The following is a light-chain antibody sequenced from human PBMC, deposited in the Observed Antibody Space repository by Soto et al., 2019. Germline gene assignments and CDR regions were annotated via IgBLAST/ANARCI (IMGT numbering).Light chain of an antibody. V-gene: IGKV1-5*01. J-gene: IGKJ1*01. CDR2: DAS. CDR3: QHYNSYSST. Sequence: DIQMTQSPSTLSASVGDRVTITCRASQSISSWLGWYQQKPGKAPKLLIYDASSLESGVPWRFHGRVFGTEFNLTMSILQTDDFATLYLQHYNSYSSTLGRGTKVEIK. CDR1: QSISSW.